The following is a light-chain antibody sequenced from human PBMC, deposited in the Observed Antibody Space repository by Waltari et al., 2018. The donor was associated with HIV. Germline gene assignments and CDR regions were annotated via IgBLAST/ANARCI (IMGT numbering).Light chain of an antibody. CDR2: EVS. Sequence: QPALPQPASVPGSPGQSITIPCTGASLDVGGYNNVSWYPQHPGHAPQFMIYEVSNRPSGVSKRFSGSRSGTRASLTISELQAEDEADYYCSSSTRSSSGVFGGGTKLTVL. V-gene: IGLV2-14*01. CDR3: SSSTRSSSGV. J-gene: IGLJ2*01. CDR1: SLDVGGYNN.